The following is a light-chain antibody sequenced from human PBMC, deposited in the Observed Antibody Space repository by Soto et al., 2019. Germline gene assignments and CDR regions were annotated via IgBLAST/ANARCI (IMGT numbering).Light chain of an antibody. Sequence: DIQMTQSPSSLSASVGDRVTITGRASQSISSYLNWYQQKPGKATNFLIYAASNLQSGVPSRFSGSGSGTEFTLTISRLQPEDFATYYCQQSYSTLVFGPGTKVDIK. CDR1: QSISSY. CDR2: AAS. V-gene: IGKV1-39*01. J-gene: IGKJ3*01. CDR3: QQSYSTLV.